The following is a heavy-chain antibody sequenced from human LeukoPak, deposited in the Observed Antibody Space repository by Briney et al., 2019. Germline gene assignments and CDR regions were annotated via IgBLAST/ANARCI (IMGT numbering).Heavy chain of an antibody. V-gene: IGHV5-51*01. CDR1: GYRFTRYW. CDR2: IYPGDSAT. Sequence: GESLKISCKGSGYRFTRYWIGWVRQMPGKGLEWMGIIYPGDSATRYSPSFQGQVTISADKFISTAYLQWSSLKASDTAIYYCARGYYYDSSGYYFHYCDYWGQRTLVTVSS. D-gene: IGHD3-22*01. J-gene: IGHJ4*02. CDR3: ARGYYYDSSGYYFHYCDY.